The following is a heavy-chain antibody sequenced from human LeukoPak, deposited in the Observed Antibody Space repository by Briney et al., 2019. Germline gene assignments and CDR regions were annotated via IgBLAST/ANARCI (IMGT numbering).Heavy chain of an antibody. CDR2: INHSGST. CDR3: ARGAGYYDYVWGSYRYPTSSYFDY. V-gene: IGHV4-34*01. Sequence: TSETLSLTCAVYGGSFSGYYWSWIRQPPGKGLEWIGEINHSGSTNYNPSLKRRVSISVDTSKNQFSLQLRSVTAAATAVSYCARGAGYYDYVWGSYRYPTSSYFDYWGQGTLVTVSS. J-gene: IGHJ4*02. CDR1: GGSFSGYY. D-gene: IGHD3-16*02.